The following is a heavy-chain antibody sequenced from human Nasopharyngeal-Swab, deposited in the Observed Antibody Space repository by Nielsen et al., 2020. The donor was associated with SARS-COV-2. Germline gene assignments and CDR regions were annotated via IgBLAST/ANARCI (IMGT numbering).Heavy chain of an antibody. V-gene: IGHV3-23*01. Sequence: GGSLRLSCAASGFTFSNFAMSWVRQAPGKGLEWVSGFSGSGDSKYYADSVKGRFTISRDNSKNTLYLQMTSLRVEDTAVYYCASQPFEMSDFDYWGQGTLVTVSS. J-gene: IGHJ4*02. CDR2: FSGSGDSK. CDR1: GFTFSNFA. CDR3: ASQPFEMSDFDY. D-gene: IGHD5-24*01.